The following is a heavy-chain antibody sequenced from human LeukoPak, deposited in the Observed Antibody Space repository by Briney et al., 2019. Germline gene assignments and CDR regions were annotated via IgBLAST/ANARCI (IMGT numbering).Heavy chain of an antibody. D-gene: IGHD6-19*01. CDR2: ISGSGGST. CDR3: AKAPGYSSGWYGDYFDY. J-gene: IGHJ4*02. Sequence: GGSLRLSCAASGFTFSNYAMSWVRQAPGKGLEGVSDISGSGGSTNYADSVKGRFTISRDNSKNTLYLQMNSLRAEDTAVYYCAKAPGYSSGWYGDYFDYWGQGTLVTVSS. V-gene: IGHV3-23*01. CDR1: GFTFSNYA.